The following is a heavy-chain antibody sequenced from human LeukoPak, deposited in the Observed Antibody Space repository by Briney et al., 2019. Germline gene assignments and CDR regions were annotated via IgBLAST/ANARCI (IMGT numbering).Heavy chain of an antibody. V-gene: IGHV3-23*01. Sequence: GGSLRLSRAASGFTFSNYAMSWVRQAPGKGLEWVSAISGSGGSTYYADSVKGRFTISRDNSKNTLYVQMNSLRAEDTALYYCASLDYFDSSDYGDYWGQGTRVTVSS. CDR1: GFTFSNYA. D-gene: IGHD3-22*01. CDR3: ASLDYFDSSDYGDY. J-gene: IGHJ4*02. CDR2: ISGSGGST.